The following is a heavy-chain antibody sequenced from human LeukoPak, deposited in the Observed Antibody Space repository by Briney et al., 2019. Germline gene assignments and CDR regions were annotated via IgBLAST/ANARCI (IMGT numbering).Heavy chain of an antibody. Sequence: SETLSLTCTVSGGSISSGGYYWSWIRQHPGKGLEWIGEIYQGGGTYYNPSLKIRVTLSLDTSQTQFSLKLTSVTAADTAVYFCARGIEGYPLDSWGQGTLVTVSS. CDR3: ARGIEGYPLDS. J-gene: IGHJ4*02. D-gene: IGHD5-12*01. CDR1: GGSISSGGYY. CDR2: IYQGGGT. V-gene: IGHV4-39*07.